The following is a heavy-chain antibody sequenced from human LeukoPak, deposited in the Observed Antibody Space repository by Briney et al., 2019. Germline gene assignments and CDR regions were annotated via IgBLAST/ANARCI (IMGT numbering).Heavy chain of an antibody. CDR2: IYSGGST. Sequence: GGSLRHSCAASGFTVSSKYMSWVRQAPGKGLEWISVIYSGGSTYYSDSVRGRFTISRDNSKNTLYLQINSLRAEDTAVYYCARVSWFGELRYYYYMDVWGKGTTVTVSS. J-gene: IGHJ6*03. V-gene: IGHV3-53*01. CDR1: GFTVSSKY. CDR3: ARVSWFGELRYYYYMDV. D-gene: IGHD3-10*01.